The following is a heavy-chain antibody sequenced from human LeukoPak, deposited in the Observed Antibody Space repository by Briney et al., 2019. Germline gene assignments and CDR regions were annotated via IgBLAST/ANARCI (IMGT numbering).Heavy chain of an antibody. CDR3: ARGPARNWNYVRGSYFDY. D-gene: IGHD1-7*01. J-gene: IGHJ4*02. CDR1: GGSISSSSYY. V-gene: IGHV4-39*01. Sequence: PSETLSLTCTVSGGSISSSSYYWGWIRQPPGKGLEWIGSIYYSGSTYYNPSLKSRVTISVDTSKNQFSLKLSSVTAADTAVYYCARGPARNWNYVRGSYFDYWGQGTLVTVSS. CDR2: IYYSGST.